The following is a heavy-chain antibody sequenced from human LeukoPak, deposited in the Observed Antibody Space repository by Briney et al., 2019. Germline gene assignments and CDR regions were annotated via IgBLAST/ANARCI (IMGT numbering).Heavy chain of an antibody. CDR3: ARQTPLNKWLVPSVSGVHDY. CDR2: IYYSGST. J-gene: IGHJ4*02. D-gene: IGHD6-19*01. V-gene: IGHV4-59*01. Sequence: SETLSLTCTVSGGSISSYYWSWIRQPPGKGLEWIGYIYYSGSTNYNPSLKSRVTISVDTSKNQFSLKLSSVTAADTAVYYCARQTPLNKWLVPSVSGVHDYWGQGTLVTVSS. CDR1: GGSISSYY.